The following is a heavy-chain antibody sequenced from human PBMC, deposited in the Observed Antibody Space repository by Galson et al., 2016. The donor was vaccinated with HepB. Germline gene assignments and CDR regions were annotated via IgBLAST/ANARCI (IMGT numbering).Heavy chain of an antibody. J-gene: IGHJ4*02. CDR2: IGSRGSPI. V-gene: IGHV3-48*02. CDR1: GFTFSSYA. CDR3: ARDGDNWNDFDC. D-gene: IGHD1-1*01. Sequence: SLRLSCAASGFTFSSYALNWVRQAPGKGLEWVSYIGSRGSPIHYADSVKGRFTISRDNAKNSLYLQMNSLRDEDTAVYYCARDGDNWNDFDCWGQGTLVTVSS.